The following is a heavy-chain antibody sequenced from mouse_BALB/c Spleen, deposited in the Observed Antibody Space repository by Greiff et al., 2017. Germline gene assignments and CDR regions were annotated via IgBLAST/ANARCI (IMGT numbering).Heavy chain of an antibody. CDR3: ARDYYGNFEVYFDY. CDR2: IWAGGST. D-gene: IGHD2-1*01. J-gene: IGHJ2*01. V-gene: IGHV2-9*02. CDR1: GFSLTSYG. Sequence: VQGVESGPGLVAPSQSLSITCTVSGFSLTSYGVHWVRQPPGKGLEWLGVIWAGGSTNYNSALMSRLSISKDNSKSQVFLKMNSLQTDDTAMYYCARDYYGNFEVYFDYWGQGTTLTVSS.